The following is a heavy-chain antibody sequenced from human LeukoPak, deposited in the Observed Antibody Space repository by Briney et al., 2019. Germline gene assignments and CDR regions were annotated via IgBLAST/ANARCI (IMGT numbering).Heavy chain of an antibody. Sequence: GGSLRLSCSASGFTFSNYAMHWVRQAPGKGLEFVSGISSTGGSTNYPDSVKDRFSISRDNSKNTLYLQMTSLRAEDTAVYYCARAPDTEFDYWGQGTLVTVSS. V-gene: IGHV3-64*04. CDR2: ISSTGGST. CDR1: GFTFSNYA. D-gene: IGHD5-18*01. J-gene: IGHJ4*02. CDR3: ARAPDTEFDY.